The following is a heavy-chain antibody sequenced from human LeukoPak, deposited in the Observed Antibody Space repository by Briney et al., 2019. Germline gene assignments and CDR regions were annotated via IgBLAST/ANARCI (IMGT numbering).Heavy chain of an antibody. D-gene: IGHD3-22*01. CDR1: GFTFSSYA. V-gene: IGHV3-23*01. CDR3: AKHRDNGDSSGYHDFDF. Sequence: LPGGSLRLSCAASGFTFSSYAMSWVRQAPGKGLEWVSAISGSGGSTYYADSVKGRFTISRDNSKNTLYLQMSSLRAEDTAVYYCAKHRDNGDSSGYHDFDFWGQGTLVTVSS. J-gene: IGHJ4*02. CDR2: ISGSGGST.